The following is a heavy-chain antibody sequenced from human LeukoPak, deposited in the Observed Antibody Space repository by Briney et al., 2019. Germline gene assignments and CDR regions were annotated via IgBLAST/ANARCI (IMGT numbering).Heavy chain of an antibody. J-gene: IGHJ5*02. CDR3: ARGFRVETTVTTSSGGWFDP. D-gene: IGHD4-11*01. CDR1: GFTFSSYW. CDR2: INGDGSST. Sequence: GGSLRLSCAASGFTFSSYWMHWVRQAPGKGLVWVSRINGDGSSTSYADSVKGRFTISRDNAKNTLYLQMNSLRAEDTAVYYCARGFRVETTVTTSSGGWFDPWGQGTLVTVSS. V-gene: IGHV3-74*01.